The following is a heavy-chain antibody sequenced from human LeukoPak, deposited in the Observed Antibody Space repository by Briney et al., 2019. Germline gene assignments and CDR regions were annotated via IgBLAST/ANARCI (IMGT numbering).Heavy chain of an antibody. CDR2: IIPIFGIA. J-gene: IGHJ6*02. V-gene: IGHV1-69*17. CDR1: GGTFSSYA. CDR3: ARLNRYDSSGYSYYYYGMDV. Sequence: GSSVTVSCKASGGTFSSYAISWVRQAPGQGLEWMGRIIPIFGIANYAQKFQGRVTITADKSTSTAYMELSSLRSGDTAVYYCARLNRYDSSGYSYYYYGMDVWGQGTTVTVSS. D-gene: IGHD3-22*01.